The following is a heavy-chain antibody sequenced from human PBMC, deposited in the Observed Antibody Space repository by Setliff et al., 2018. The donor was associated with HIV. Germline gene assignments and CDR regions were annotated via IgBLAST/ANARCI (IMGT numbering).Heavy chain of an antibody. CDR3: ARGRSGGYCSGGSCYPFDL. Sequence: GGSLRLSCAASGFTFSSYSMNWVRQAPGKGLEWVSSISSSSSYIYYADSVKGRFTISRDNAKKSLYLQMSSLRAEDAAEYYCARGRSGGYCSGGSCYPFDLWGQGTQVTVSS. D-gene: IGHD2-15*01. CDR1: GFTFSSYS. J-gene: IGHJ4*02. CDR2: ISSSSSYI. V-gene: IGHV3-21*01.